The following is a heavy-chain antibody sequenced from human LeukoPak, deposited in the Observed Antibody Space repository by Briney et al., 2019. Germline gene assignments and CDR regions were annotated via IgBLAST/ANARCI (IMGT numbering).Heavy chain of an antibody. CDR1: GGSLSGNY. Sequence: SETLSLTCTVSGGSLSGNYWRWIRQPAGKGLEWIGRIYTGGGTDYNPSLKSRVTMSVDTSKNQFSLKLSSVTAADTAVYYCARENPYYDFWKDYWGQGTLVTVSS. V-gene: IGHV4-4*07. CDR3: ARENPYYDFWKDY. D-gene: IGHD3-3*01. CDR2: IYTGGGT. J-gene: IGHJ4*02.